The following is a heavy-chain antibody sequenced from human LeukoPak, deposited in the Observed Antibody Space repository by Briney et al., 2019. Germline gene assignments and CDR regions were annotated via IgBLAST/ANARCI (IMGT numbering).Heavy chain of an antibody. J-gene: IGHJ4*02. CDR1: GFSVRDFW. CDR3: VRGGWELDY. CDR2: IKEDRTAD. D-gene: IGHD1-1*01. V-gene: IGHV3-7*01. Sequence: GGSLRLSCXXSGFSVRDFWMAWVRQAPGKGLEWVAHIKEDRTADYYVDSVKGRFSISKDDGKNSLHLQMNSLRVEDTAVYYCVRGGWELDYWGQGTLVTVSA.